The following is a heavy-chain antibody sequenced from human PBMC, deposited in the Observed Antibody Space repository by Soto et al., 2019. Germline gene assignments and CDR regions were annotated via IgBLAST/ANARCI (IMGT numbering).Heavy chain of an antibody. Sequence: QVQLQESGPGLVKASQTLSLTCNVSGGFISSGGYYWTWIRQHPGKGLKWIGNIHHSGSTFYNPSLKSRVSISVDTSKNQFSLKLSSVTAADTAVYFCVGGVLSWGQGTLVTVSS. V-gene: IGHV4-31*03. CDR2: IHHSGST. CDR1: GGFISSGGYY. J-gene: IGHJ1*01. CDR3: VGGVLS. D-gene: IGHD3-10*01.